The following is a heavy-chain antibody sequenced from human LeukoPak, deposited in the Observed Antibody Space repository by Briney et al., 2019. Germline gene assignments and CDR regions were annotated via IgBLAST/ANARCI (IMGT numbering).Heavy chain of an antibody. Sequence: PSGTLSLTCAVSGGSISSSNWWSWVRQPPGKGLEWIGEIYHSGSTNYNPSLKSRVTISVDKSKNQFSLKLSSVTAADTAVYYCARVKGGGYYDILTGYHYFDYWGQGTLVTVSA. CDR3: ARVKGGGYYDILTGYHYFDY. J-gene: IGHJ4*02. CDR1: GGSISSSNW. CDR2: IYHSGST. D-gene: IGHD3-9*01. V-gene: IGHV4-4*02.